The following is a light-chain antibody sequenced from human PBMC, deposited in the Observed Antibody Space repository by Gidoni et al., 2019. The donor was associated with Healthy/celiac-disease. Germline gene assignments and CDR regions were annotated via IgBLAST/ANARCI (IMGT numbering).Light chain of an antibody. CDR3: QQSYSTSMYT. CDR1: QSISSY. V-gene: IGKV1-39*01. CDR2: AAS. Sequence: DIQKTQSPSSLSASVGDRVTITCRASQSISSYLNWYQQNPGKAPKLLIYAASSLQSGVPSRFCGSGSGTDFTLTISSLQPEDFATYYCQQSYSTSMYTFGQGTKLEIK. J-gene: IGKJ2*01.